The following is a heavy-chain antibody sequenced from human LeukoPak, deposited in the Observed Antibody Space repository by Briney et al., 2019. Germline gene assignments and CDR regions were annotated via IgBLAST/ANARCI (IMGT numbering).Heavy chain of an antibody. CDR1: GYTFTSYA. CDR2: INAGNGNT. D-gene: IGHD6-19*01. Sequence: ASVKVSCKASGYTFTSYAMHWVRQAPGQRLEWMGWINAGNGNTKYSQKFQGRVTITRDTSASTAYMELSSLRSEDTAVYYCARDGPRPPSPTGGAPIAVAGPPDYWGQGTLVTVSS. J-gene: IGHJ4*02. V-gene: IGHV1-3*01. CDR3: ARDGPRPPSPTGGAPIAVAGPPDY.